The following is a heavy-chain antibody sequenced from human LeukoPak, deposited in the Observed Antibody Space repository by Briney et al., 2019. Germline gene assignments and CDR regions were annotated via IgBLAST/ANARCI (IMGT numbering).Heavy chain of an antibody. J-gene: IGHJ3*02. CDR2: IYYSGST. D-gene: IGHD6-19*01. CDR1: GGSISSYY. V-gene: IGHV4-59*08. CDR3: ARRAGDAFDI. Sequence: PSETLSLTCTVSGGSISSYYWSWVRQPPGKGLEWIGYIYYSGSTNYNPSLKSRVTISVDTSKNQFSLKLSSVTAADTAVYYCARRAGDAFDIWGQGTMVTVSS.